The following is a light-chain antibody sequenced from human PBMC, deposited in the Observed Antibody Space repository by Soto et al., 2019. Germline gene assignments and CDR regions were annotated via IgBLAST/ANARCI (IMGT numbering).Light chain of an antibody. CDR1: QSVSSSY. CDR2: GAS. CDR3: QQSYSTPIT. J-gene: IGKJ5*01. Sequence: EIVLTQSPGTLSLSPGERATLSCRASQSVSSSYLAWYQQKPGQAPRLLIYGASSRATGIPDRFSGSGSGTDFTLTNSSLQPEDFATYYCQQSYSTPITFGQGTRLDI. V-gene: IGKV3-20*01.